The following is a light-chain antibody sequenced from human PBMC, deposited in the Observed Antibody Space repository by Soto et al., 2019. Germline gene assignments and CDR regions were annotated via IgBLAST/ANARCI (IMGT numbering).Light chain of an antibody. Sequence: QAVVTQEPSLTVSPGGTVTLTCGSSDGPVTTNHYPYWYQQRPGQVPRTLIYDTTNRQSWAPARFSGSLVGVKAALTLSGAQPEDEADYYCLLTYSGGRVFGGGTQLTVL. V-gene: IGLV7-46*01. CDR2: DTT. CDR3: LLTYSGGRV. CDR1: DGPVTTNHY. J-gene: IGLJ7*01.